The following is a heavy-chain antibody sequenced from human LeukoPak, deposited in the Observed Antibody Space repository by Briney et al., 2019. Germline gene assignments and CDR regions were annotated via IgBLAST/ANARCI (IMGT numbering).Heavy chain of an antibody. V-gene: IGHV4-39*01. CDR1: GGSISSSSYY. Sequence: SETLSLTCTVSGGSISSSSYYWGWIRQPPGKGLEWIGRIYYSGSTYYNPSLKSRVTISVDTSKNQFSLKLSSVTAADTAVYYCARTVMYYYDSSAGNWFDPWGQGTLVTVSS. CDR3: ARTVMYYYDSSAGNWFDP. D-gene: IGHD3-22*01. CDR2: IYYSGST. J-gene: IGHJ5*02.